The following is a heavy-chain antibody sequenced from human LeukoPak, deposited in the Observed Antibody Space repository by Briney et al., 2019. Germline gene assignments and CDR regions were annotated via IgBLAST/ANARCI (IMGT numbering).Heavy chain of an antibody. V-gene: IGHV3-NL1*01. CDR3: AKDPGSGWGYDY. CDR1: GFTFSRFA. J-gene: IGHJ4*02. CDR2: IYSGGST. D-gene: IGHD6-19*01. Sequence: GGSLRLSCAASGFTFSRFAMHWVRQAPGKGLEWVSVIYSGGSTYYADSVKGRFTISRDNSKNTLYLQMNSLRAEDTAVYYCAKDPGSGWGYDYWGQGTLVTVSS.